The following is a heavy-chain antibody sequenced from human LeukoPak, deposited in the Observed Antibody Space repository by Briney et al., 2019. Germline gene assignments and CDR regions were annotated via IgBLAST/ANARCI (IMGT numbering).Heavy chain of an antibody. V-gene: IGHV3-30*03. Sequence: GGSLRLSCAASGFTFSTFGMHWVRQAPGKGLEWITILSSDGSSEYYADSVKGRFTISRDNSKNTLYLQMNSLRAEDTAVYYCAREAGYGGFDYWGQGTLVTVSS. CDR3: AREAGYGGFDY. J-gene: IGHJ4*02. CDR1: GFTFSTFG. D-gene: IGHD5-18*01. CDR2: LSSDGSSE.